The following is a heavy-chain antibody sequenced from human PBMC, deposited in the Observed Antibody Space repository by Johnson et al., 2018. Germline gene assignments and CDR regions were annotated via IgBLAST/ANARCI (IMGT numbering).Heavy chain of an antibody. J-gene: IGHJ6*03. CDR3: AREGRRRITYSYDTSKYYYYMDV. CDR1: GFTFSSYG. V-gene: IGHV3-30*03. D-gene: IGHD3-22*01. CDR2: ISYDGSNK. Sequence: QVQLVQSGGGVVQPGRSLRLSCAASGFTFSSYGMHWVRQAPGKGLEWVAVISYDGSNKYYADSVKGRFTISRDNSKNTLYLQMNSLIPEDTAVYYCAREGRRRITYSYDTSKYYYYMDVWGKGTTVTVSS.